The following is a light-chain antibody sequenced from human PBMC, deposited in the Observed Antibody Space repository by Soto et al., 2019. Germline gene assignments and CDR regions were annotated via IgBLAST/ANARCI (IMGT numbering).Light chain of an antibody. Sequence: DIQMTQSPSTLSASVGDRVTMTCRASQSILTWLAWYQQKPGKAPKLLIYAASSLQSGVPSRFSGSGSGTDFTLTISSLQPEDFATYYCQQSYSTPTFGQGTRLEIK. J-gene: IGKJ5*01. CDR1: QSILTW. V-gene: IGKV1-39*01. CDR2: AAS. CDR3: QQSYSTPT.